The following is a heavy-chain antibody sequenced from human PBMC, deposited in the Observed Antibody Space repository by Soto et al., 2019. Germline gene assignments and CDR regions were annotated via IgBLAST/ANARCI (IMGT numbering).Heavy chain of an antibody. CDR3: ARVLSTVTTYGLYYYGMDV. J-gene: IGHJ6*02. CDR2: IIPIFGTA. V-gene: IGHV1-69*13. D-gene: IGHD4-17*01. CDR1: GGTFSSYA. Sequence: SVKVSCKASGGTFSSYAISWVLQAPGQGLEWMGGIIPIFGTANYAQKFQGRVTITADESTSTAYMELSSLRSEDTAVYYCARVLSTVTTYGLYYYGMDVWGQGTTVTVSS.